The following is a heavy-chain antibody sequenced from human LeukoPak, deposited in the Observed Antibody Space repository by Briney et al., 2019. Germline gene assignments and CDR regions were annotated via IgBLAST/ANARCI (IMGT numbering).Heavy chain of an antibody. CDR3: AKSLGGYYYYYGMDV. CDR1: GFPFSTYA. CDR2: ISGSGDST. J-gene: IGHJ6*02. Sequence: GGSLRLSCAASGFPFSTYAMNWVRQTPEKGLEWVAAISGSGDSTDNADSVKGRFTISRDNSKNTLYLQMSSLRAEDTAVYYCAKSLGGYYYYYGMDVWGQGTAVIVSS. V-gene: IGHV3-23*01.